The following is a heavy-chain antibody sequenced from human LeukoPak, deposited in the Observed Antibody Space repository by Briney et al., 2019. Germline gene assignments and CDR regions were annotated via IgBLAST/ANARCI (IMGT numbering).Heavy chain of an antibody. CDR2: IYYSGST. CDR3: ARDGDGYNSNWYFDL. Sequence: SETLSLTCTVSGGSISSYYWSWIRQPPGKGLEWIGYIYYSGSTNYNPSLKSRVTISVDTSKNQFSLKLSSVTAADTAVYYCARDGDGYNSNWYFDLWGRGTLVTVSS. J-gene: IGHJ2*01. CDR1: GGSISSYY. D-gene: IGHD5-12*01. V-gene: IGHV4-59*01.